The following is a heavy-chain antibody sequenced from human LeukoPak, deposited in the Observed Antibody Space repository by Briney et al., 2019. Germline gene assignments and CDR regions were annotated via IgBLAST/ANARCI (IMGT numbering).Heavy chain of an antibody. CDR1: GFTFSSYA. CDR2: ISSSGGST. CDR3: ARDRAAAVPGDAFDI. Sequence: GGSLRLSCAASGFTFSSYAMSWVRQAPGKGLEWVSAISSSGGSTYHADSVKGRFTISRDNAKNSLYLQMNSLRAEDTAVYYCARDRAAAVPGDAFDIWGQGTMVTVSS. D-gene: IGHD6-13*01. V-gene: IGHV3-23*01. J-gene: IGHJ3*02.